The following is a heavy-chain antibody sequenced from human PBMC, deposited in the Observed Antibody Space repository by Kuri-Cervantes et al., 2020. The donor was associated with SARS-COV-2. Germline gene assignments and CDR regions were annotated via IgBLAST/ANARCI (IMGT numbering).Heavy chain of an antibody. V-gene: IGHV1-46*01. Sequence: ASVKVSCKASGGTFSSYAISWVRQAPGQGLEWMGIINPSGGSTSYAQKFQGRVTMTRDTSTSTVYMELSSLRSEDTAVYYCARGGRQGSYDFWSGYYDAMGWFDPWGQGTLVTVSS. CDR1: GGTFSSYA. D-gene: IGHD3-3*01. CDR3: ARGGRQGSYDFWSGYYDAMGWFDP. CDR2: INPSGGST. J-gene: IGHJ5*02.